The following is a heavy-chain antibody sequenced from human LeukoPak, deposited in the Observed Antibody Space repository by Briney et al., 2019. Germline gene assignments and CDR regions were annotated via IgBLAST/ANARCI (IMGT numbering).Heavy chain of an antibody. J-gene: IGHJ4*02. V-gene: IGHV3-23*01. CDR3: AKTDCTSSSCYTIDS. Sequence: GGSLRLSCAASGFTFSYYAMSWVRQAPGRGLEWVSVISDSGADTSYADSGKGRITISRDNSKNTVSLQMNSPRAEDTSVYYCAKTDCTSSSCYTIDSWGQGTLVTVSS. CDR1: GFTFSYYA. CDR2: ISDSGADT. D-gene: IGHD2-2*02.